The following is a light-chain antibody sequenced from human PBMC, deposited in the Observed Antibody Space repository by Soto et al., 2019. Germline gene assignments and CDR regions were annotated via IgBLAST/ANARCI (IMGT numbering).Light chain of an antibody. J-gene: IGLJ1*01. V-gene: IGLV1-47*01. CDR2: RNN. Sequence: QSVLTQLPSASGTPGQRVTISCSGSSSNIGSNYVYWYQQLPGTAPKLLIYRNNQRPSGVPDRFSGSKSGTSASLAISGLRSEDEADYYCAAWDDSLSGRGVFGTGTKVTVL. CDR1: SSNIGSNY. CDR3: AAWDDSLSGRGV.